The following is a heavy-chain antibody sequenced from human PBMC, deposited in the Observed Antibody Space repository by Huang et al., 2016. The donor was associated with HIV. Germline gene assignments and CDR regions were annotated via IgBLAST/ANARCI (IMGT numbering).Heavy chain of an antibody. CDR2: VYQIVST. Sequence: QLQLQESGPGQVKPSETLSLTCTVSGDFISSTNYYWGWIRQSPGKGLGWVGSVYQIVSTNYNPSLKSRVTLSVDTSRNQFSLRLNSVTAADTAVYYCASQHIGAAATWFWGRGTQVAVSS. CDR3: ASQHIGAAATWF. V-gene: IGHV4-39*01. D-gene: IGHD6-13*01. CDR1: GDFISSTNYY. J-gene: IGHJ4*02.